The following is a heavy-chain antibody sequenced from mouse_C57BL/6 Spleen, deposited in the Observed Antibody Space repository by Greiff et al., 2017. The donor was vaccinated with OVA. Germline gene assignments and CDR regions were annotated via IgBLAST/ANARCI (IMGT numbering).Heavy chain of an antibody. CDR3: APLITTVVAHWYFDV. V-gene: IGHV1-81*01. D-gene: IGHD1-1*01. CDR1: GYTFTSYG. CDR2: IYPRSGNT. Sequence: QVQLKQSGAELARPGASVKLSCKASGYTFTSYGISWVKQRTGQGLEWIGEIYPRSGNTYYNEKFKGKATLTADKSSSTAYMELRSLTSEDSAVYFCAPLITTVVAHWYFDVWGTGTTVTVSS. J-gene: IGHJ1*03.